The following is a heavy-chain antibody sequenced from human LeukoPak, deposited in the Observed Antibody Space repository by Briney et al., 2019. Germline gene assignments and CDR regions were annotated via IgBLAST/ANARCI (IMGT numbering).Heavy chain of an antibody. D-gene: IGHD1-1*01. J-gene: IGHJ4*02. Sequence: PGGSLRLSCAASGFTFTSYAMNWVRQAPGKGLEWVSSISSSSSYIYYADSVKGRFTISRDNAKNSLYLQMNSLRAEDTAVYYCARVVAGLSNDYWGQGTLVTVSS. CDR2: ISSSSSYI. CDR3: ARVVAGLSNDY. V-gene: IGHV3-21*01. CDR1: GFTFTSYA.